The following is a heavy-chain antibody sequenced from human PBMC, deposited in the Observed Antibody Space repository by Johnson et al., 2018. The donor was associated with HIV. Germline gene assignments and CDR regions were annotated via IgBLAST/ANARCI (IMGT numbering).Heavy chain of an antibody. D-gene: IGHD3-22*01. V-gene: IGHV3-66*01. CDR2: IYSGGST. Sequence: VQLVESGGGVVQPGGSLRLSCAASGFTVSSNYMSWVRQAPGKGLEWVSVIYSGGSTYYADSVKGRFTISRDNAKNSLYLQMNSLRAEDTAVYYCATPYLDSSGYWVDAFDIWGQGTMVTVSS. J-gene: IGHJ3*02. CDR3: ATPYLDSSGYWVDAFDI. CDR1: GFTVSSNY.